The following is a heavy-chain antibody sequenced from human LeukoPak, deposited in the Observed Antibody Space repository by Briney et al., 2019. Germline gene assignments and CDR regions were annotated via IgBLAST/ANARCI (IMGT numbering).Heavy chain of an antibody. Sequence: PGRSLRLFCAAPGLTFSSYAMHWVRQAPGQGLEWVAVISYDGSNKYYADSVKGRFTISRDNSKNTLYLQMNSLRAEDTAVYYCARRPLVVIDGGDYWGQGTLVTVSS. CDR2: ISYDGSNK. V-gene: IGHV3-30*14. CDR3: ARRPLVVIDGGDY. D-gene: IGHD3-22*01. CDR1: GLTFSSYA. J-gene: IGHJ4*02.